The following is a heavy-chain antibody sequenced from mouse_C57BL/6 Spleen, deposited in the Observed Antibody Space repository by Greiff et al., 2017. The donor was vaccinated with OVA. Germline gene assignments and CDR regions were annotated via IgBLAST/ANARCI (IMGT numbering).Heavy chain of an antibody. J-gene: IGHJ2*01. CDR1: GFSLSTFGMG. CDR2: ILWDDDK. V-gene: IGHV8-8*01. D-gene: IGHD1-1*01. CDR3: ARRPYYYGSSYYFDD. Sequence: QVTLKVSGPGILQPSQTLSLTCSFSGFSLSTFGMGVGWIRQPSGKGLEWLAHILWDDDKYYNPALKSRLTISKDTSKNQVCLKIANVDTADTATYYCARRPYYYGSSYYFDDWGQGTTLTVSS.